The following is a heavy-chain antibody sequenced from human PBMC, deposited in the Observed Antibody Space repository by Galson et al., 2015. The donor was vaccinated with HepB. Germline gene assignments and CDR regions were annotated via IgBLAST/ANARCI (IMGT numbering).Heavy chain of an antibody. V-gene: IGHV3-9*01. CDR2: ISWNSGSI. Sequence: SLRLSCAASGFTFDDYAMHWVRQAPGKGLEWVSGISWNSGSIGYADSVKGRFTISRDNAKNSLYLQMNSLRAEDTALYYCAKGSHYGSGSYYLDYWGQGTLVTVSS. D-gene: IGHD3-10*01. CDR1: GFTFDDYA. CDR3: AKGSHYGSGSYYLDY. J-gene: IGHJ4*02.